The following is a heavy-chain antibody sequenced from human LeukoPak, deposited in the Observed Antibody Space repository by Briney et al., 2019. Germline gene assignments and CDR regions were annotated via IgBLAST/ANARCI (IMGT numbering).Heavy chain of an antibody. CDR2: IYHSGST. CDR3: ARLGHYYYYYMDV. V-gene: IGHV4-38-2*02. CDR1: GYSISSGYY. J-gene: IGHJ6*03. Sequence: SETLSLTCTVSGYSISSGYYWGWIRQPPGKGLEWIGSIYHSGSTYYNPSLKSRVTISVDTSKNQFSLKLSSVTAADTAVYYCARLGHYYYYYMDVWGKGTTVTVSS.